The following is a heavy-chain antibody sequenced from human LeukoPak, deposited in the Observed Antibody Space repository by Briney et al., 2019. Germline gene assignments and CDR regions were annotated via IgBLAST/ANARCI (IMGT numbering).Heavy chain of an antibody. CDR1: GGSFSGYY. CDR3: ARLTKNDSGSFRFGKKKRGYMDV. CDR2: INHSGST. V-gene: IGHV4-34*01. Sequence: SETLSLTCAVYGGSFSGYYWSWIRQPPGKGLEWIGEINHSGSTNYNPSLKSRVTISVDTSRNQFSLKLSSVTAADTAVYYCARLTKNDSGSFRFGKKKRGYMDVWGKGTTVTISS. D-gene: IGHD3-10*01. J-gene: IGHJ6*03.